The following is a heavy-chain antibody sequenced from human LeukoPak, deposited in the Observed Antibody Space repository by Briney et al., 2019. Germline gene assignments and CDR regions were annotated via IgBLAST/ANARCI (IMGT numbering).Heavy chain of an antibody. CDR3: ASPQYYFDY. V-gene: IGHV3-48*03. CDR1: GFTFSNYG. D-gene: IGHD5-24*01. J-gene: IGHJ4*02. CDR2: ISSSGSTT. Sequence: GGSLRLSCAASGFTFSNYGMHWVRQAPGKGLEWVSHISSSGSTTYYADSVKGRFTISRDNAKNSLYLQMNSLRAEDTAVYYCASPQYYFDYWGQGTLVTVSS.